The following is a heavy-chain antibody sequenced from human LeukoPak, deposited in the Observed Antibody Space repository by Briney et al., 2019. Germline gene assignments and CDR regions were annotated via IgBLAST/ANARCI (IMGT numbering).Heavy chain of an antibody. CDR1: GGSISSYY. J-gene: IGHJ4*02. CDR3: ARDSLAAAGPDY. D-gene: IGHD6-13*01. Sequence: SETLSLTCTVSGGSISSYYWSWIRQPPGKGLEWIRYIYYSGSTNYNPSLKSRVTISVDTSKNQFSLKLSSVTAADTAVYYCARDSLAAAGPDYWGQGTLVTVSS. V-gene: IGHV4-59*01. CDR2: IYYSGST.